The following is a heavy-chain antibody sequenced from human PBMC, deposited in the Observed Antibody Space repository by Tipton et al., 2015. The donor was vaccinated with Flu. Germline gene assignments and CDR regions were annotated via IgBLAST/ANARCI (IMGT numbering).Heavy chain of an antibody. J-gene: IGHJ4*02. Sequence: TLSLTCTVSGGSISSYYWSWIRQPPGKGLEWIGYIYYSGSTNYNPSLKSRVTISVDTSKNQFSLKLSSVTAADTAVYYCARAPRFQWLVLGYWGQGTLVTVSS. D-gene: IGHD6-19*01. CDR3: ARAPRFQWLVLGY. CDR2: IYYSGST. V-gene: IGHV4-59*01. CDR1: GGSISSYY.